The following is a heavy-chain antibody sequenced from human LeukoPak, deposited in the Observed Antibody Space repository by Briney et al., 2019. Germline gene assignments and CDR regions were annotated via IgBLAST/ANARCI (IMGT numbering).Heavy chain of an antibody. Sequence: PSETLSLTCAVSGYSITSGYYWGWIRQPPGKGLEWIGRIYHTGSTSYNPSLKSRVTISVDTSKNQFSLELSSVTAAVTAVYYCARRRAFDIWGQGTMVTVSS. J-gene: IGHJ3*02. V-gene: IGHV4-38-2*01. CDR1: GYSITSGYY. CDR3: ARRRAFDI. CDR2: IYHTGST.